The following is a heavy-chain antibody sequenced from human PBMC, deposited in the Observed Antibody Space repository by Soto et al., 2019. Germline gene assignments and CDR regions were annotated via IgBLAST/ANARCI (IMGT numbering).Heavy chain of an antibody. CDR3: ARDVAAGDY. V-gene: IGHV1-46*01. D-gene: IGHD6-13*01. CDR1: GYTFINYY. CDR2: FNPTSGST. Sequence: QVQLVQSGAEVKKSGASVKLSCKASGYTFINYYIHWVRQAPGQGLEWMGIFNPTSGSTNYAQKFQGRVTLTLDTSTRTVYMELSSLSFDDAAVYYCARDVAAGDYWGQGTLVTVSS. J-gene: IGHJ4*02.